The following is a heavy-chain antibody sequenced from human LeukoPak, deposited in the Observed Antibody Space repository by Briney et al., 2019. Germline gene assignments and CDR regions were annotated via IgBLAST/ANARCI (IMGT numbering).Heavy chain of an antibody. CDR2: IKQDGSEK. V-gene: IGHV3-7*01. Sequence: GGSLRLSCAASGFTFSSYWMSWVRQAPGKGLEWVANIKQDGSEKYYVDSVKGRFTISRDNAKNSLYLQMNSLRAEDTAVYYCAREFTFGGVGYQEYYYYYMDVWGKGTTVTVSS. CDR3: AREFTFGGVGYQEYYYYYMDV. D-gene: IGHD3-16*01. J-gene: IGHJ6*03. CDR1: GFTFSSYW.